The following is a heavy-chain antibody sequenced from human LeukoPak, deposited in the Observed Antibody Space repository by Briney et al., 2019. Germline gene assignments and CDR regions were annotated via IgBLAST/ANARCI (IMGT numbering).Heavy chain of an antibody. CDR1: GFTFSDYY. Sequence: GGSLRLSCAASGFTFSDYYMSWIRQAPGKGLEWVSYISSSGSTIYYADSVKGRFTISRHNAKNSLYLQMNSLRAEDTAVYYCASVAYFYHDFDYWGQGTLVTVSS. D-gene: IGHD2/OR15-2a*01. J-gene: IGHJ4*02. V-gene: IGHV3-11*01. CDR2: ISSSGSTI. CDR3: ASVAYFYHDFDY.